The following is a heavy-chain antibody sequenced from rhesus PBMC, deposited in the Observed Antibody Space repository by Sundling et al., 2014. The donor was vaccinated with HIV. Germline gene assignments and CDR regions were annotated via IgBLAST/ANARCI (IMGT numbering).Heavy chain of an antibody. D-gene: IGHD2-39*02. J-gene: IGHJ5-1*01. V-gene: IGHV4-106*01. CDR3: AIRRAVVSSGGFDV. CDR1: GTSISGTHY. Sequence: QVQLLESGPGLVKPSETLSLTCGVSGTSISGTHYWSWIRQPPGKGLEWIGYIFGSGGMTYYNPSFKSRVTISTDTSKRQFSLQLNFVTAADTAVYYCAIRRAVVSSGGFDVWGPGVFVTVSS. CDR2: IFGSGGMT.